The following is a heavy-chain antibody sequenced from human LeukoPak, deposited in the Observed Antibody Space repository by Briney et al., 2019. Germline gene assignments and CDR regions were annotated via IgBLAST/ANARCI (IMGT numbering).Heavy chain of an antibody. CDR1: GFTFSSYS. J-gene: IGHJ4*02. Sequence: GSLRLSCVASGFTFSSYSMNWVRQAPGKGLEWVGRIKSKTDGGTTDYAAPVKGRFTISRDDSKNTLYLQMNSLKTEDTAVYYCTTAGMGATPDFDYWGQGTLVTVSS. CDR2: IKSKTDGGTT. D-gene: IGHD1-26*01. CDR3: TTAGMGATPDFDY. V-gene: IGHV3-15*01.